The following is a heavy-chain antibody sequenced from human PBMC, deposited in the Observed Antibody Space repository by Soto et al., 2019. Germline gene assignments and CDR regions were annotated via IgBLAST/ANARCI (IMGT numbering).Heavy chain of an antibody. Sequence: GGSLRLSCAASGFTFSSYAMSWVRQAPGKGLEWVSAISGSGGSTYYADSVKGRFTISRDNSKNTLYLQMNSLRAEDTAVYYCAKPEDYDFWSGYFTLDYWGQGTLVTVSS. V-gene: IGHV3-23*01. J-gene: IGHJ4*02. CDR3: AKPEDYDFWSGYFTLDY. CDR2: ISGSGGST. D-gene: IGHD3-3*01. CDR1: GFTFSSYA.